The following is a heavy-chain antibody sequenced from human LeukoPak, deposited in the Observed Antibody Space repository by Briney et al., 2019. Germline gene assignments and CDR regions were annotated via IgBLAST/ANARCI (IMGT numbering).Heavy chain of an antibody. CDR3: ARTVVTLDWYFDL. Sequence: SETLSLTCSVSGGSISSYSWDWIRQPAGKGLEWIGRFYTSGTTNYNPSLKSRVTMSVDTSKNQVSLKMRSVTAADTAVYYCARTVVTLDWYFDLWGRGTLVSVSS. CDR1: GGSISSYS. D-gene: IGHD4-23*01. V-gene: IGHV4-4*07. CDR2: FYTSGTT. J-gene: IGHJ2*01.